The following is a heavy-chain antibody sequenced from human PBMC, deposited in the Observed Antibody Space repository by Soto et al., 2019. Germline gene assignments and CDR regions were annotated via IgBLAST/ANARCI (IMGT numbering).Heavy chain of an antibody. D-gene: IGHD2-2*01. Sequence: QVQLVQSGAEVKRPGSSVKVSCKASGGTFNNYALSWVRQAPGQGLEWMGGIIPIFNSANYAQKLQGRVTITADYATSTAYMELRSLRPGDTAVYYCAREVTVASYSFDFWGQGTLVTVAS. CDR2: IIPIFNSA. J-gene: IGHJ4*02. CDR1: GGTFNNYA. CDR3: AREVTVASYSFDF. V-gene: IGHV1-69*01.